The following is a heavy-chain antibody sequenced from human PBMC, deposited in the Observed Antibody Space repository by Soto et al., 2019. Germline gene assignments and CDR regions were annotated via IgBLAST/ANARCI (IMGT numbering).Heavy chain of an antibody. D-gene: IGHD6-6*01. CDR3: ARGGSSSRPRGGDFDY. V-gene: IGHV3-33*08. CDR1: GFTFSSYG. CDR2: IWYDGSNK. Sequence: GGSLRLSCAASGFTFSSYGMHWVRQAPGKGLEWVAVIWYDGSNKYYADSVKGRFTISRDNSKNTLYLQMNSLRAEDTAVYYGARGGSSSRPRGGDFDYWGQGTLVTVSS. J-gene: IGHJ4*02.